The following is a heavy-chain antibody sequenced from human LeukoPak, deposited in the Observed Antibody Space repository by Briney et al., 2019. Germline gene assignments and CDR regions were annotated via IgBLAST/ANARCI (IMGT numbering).Heavy chain of an antibody. CDR1: GFTFSSYA. J-gene: IGHJ4*02. D-gene: IGHD2-2*01. V-gene: IGHV3-23*01. Sequence: GGSLRLSCAASGFTFSSYAMSWVRQAPGKGLEWVSAISGSGGSTYYADSVKGRFTISRDNPKNTLYLQMNSLRAEDTAVYYCAKEYCSSTSCYFHYFDYWGQGTLVTVSS. CDR2: ISGSGGST. CDR3: AKEYCSSTSCYFHYFDY.